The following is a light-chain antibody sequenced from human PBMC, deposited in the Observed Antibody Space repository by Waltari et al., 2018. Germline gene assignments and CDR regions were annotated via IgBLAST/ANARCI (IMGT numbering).Light chain of an antibody. J-gene: IGKJ1*01. CDR1: QSVSKY. CDR2: DAS. V-gene: IGKV3-20*01. Sequence: EIVLTQSPGPLSLSPGERATLSCRASQSVSKYLAWYQQKPGQAPRLLIYDASTRATGIPDRFSATGWGTDFSLTISRLEPEDVAVYYCQKYGTLPATFGQGTKVQMK. CDR3: QKYGTLPAT.